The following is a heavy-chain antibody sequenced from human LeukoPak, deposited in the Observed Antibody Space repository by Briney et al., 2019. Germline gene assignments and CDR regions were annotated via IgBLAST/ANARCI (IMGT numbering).Heavy chain of an antibody. CDR1: GGSISSSGYY. D-gene: IGHD4-23*01. CDR2: IYYSGST. CDR3: ARRASTVVTFNDY. V-gene: IGHV4-39*01. Sequence: SETLSLTCTVSGGSISSSGYYWGWIRQPPGKGLEWIGSIYYSGSTCYHPSLKSRVTISVDRSKNQFSLKLSSVTAADTAMYYCARRASTVVTFNDYWGQGTLVTVSS. J-gene: IGHJ4*02.